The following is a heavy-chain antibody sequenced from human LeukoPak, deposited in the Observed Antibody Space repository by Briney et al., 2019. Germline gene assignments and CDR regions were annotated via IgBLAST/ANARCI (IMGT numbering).Heavy chain of an antibody. D-gene: IGHD2-2*02. V-gene: IGHV3-7*01. CDR1: GFTFSSYW. CDR2: IKQDGSEK. Sequence: GRSLRLSCAASGFTFSSYWMSWVRQAPGKGLEWVANIKQDGSEKYYVDSVKGRFTISRDNAKNSLYLQMNSLRAEDTAVYYCARVGGGIVVVPAAILGAFDIWGQGTMVTVSS. CDR3: ARVGGGIVVVPAAILGAFDI. J-gene: IGHJ3*02.